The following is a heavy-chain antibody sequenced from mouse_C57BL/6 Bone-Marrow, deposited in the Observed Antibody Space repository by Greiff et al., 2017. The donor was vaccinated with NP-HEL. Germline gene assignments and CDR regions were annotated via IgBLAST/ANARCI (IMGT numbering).Heavy chain of an antibody. CDR2: INPYNGDT. V-gene: IGHV1-37*01. D-gene: IGHD2-4*01. J-gene: IGHJ2*01. CDR1: GYSFTGYF. Sequence: VPLPPSCPSLFPPLASVTISCKASGYSFTGYFMNWVKQSHGKSLEWIGRINPYNGDTFYNQKFKGKATLTVDKSSSTAHMELLSLTSEDFAVYYCAREGDYDVAHWGQGTTLTVSS. CDR3: AREGDYDVAH.